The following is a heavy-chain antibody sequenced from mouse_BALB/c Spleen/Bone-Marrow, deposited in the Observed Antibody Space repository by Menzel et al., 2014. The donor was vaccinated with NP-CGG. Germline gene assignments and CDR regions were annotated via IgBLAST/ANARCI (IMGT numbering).Heavy chain of an antibody. V-gene: IGHV14-3*02. CDR2: IDPANGNT. Sequence: VQLQQSGAELVQPGASVKLSCTASGFNIKDTYMHWVKQRPEQGLEWIGRIDPANGNTKYDPKFQGKATITADTSSNTAYLQLSSLTSEDTAVYYCATMITDWYFDVWGAATTATVSS. D-gene: IGHD2-4*01. J-gene: IGHJ1*01. CDR3: ATMITDWYFDV. CDR1: GFNIKDTY.